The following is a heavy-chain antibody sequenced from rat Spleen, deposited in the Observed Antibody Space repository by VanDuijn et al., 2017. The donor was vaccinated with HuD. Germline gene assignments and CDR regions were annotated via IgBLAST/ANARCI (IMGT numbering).Heavy chain of an antibody. V-gene: IGHV5-27*01. Sequence: EVQLVESGGGLVQPGRSLKLSCAASGFTFNAYDMAWVRQAPTKGLEWVASISPSGGSTYYRDSVKGRFTVSRDNAKSTLYLQMDSLRSEDTAIYYCTREGMGITPLYFDYWGQGVMVTVSS. CDR2: ISPSGGST. CDR1: GFTFNAYD. CDR3: TREGMGITPLYFDY. J-gene: IGHJ2*01. D-gene: IGHD1-9*01.